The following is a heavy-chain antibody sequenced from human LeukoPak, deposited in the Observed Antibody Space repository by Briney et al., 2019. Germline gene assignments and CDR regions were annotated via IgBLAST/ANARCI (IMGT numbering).Heavy chain of an antibody. CDR3: ARDMTNFDY. Sequence: AGGSLRLSCAASGFTFDDYAMHWVRQAPGKGLEWVSGISWNSGSIGYADSVKGRFTISRDNAKNSLYLQMNSLRAEDTAVYYCARDMTNFDYWGQGTLVTVSS. D-gene: IGHD4-11*01. V-gene: IGHV3-9*01. J-gene: IGHJ4*02. CDR2: ISWNSGSI. CDR1: GFTFDDYA.